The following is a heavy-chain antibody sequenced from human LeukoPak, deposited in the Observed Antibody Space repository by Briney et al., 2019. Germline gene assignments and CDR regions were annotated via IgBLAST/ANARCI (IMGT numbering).Heavy chain of an antibody. D-gene: IGHD2-2*01. CDR3: ARWGDCSSTSCYGSSRWFDP. CDR1: GYTFTSYG. CDR2: ISAYNGNT. V-gene: IGHV1-18*01. Sequence: ASEKVSCKASGYTFTSYGISCVRQAPGQGLEWMGWISAYNGNTNYAQKLQDRVTMTTDTSTSTAYMELRSLRSDDTAVYYCARWGDCSSTSCYGSSRWFDPWGQGTLVTVSS. J-gene: IGHJ5*02.